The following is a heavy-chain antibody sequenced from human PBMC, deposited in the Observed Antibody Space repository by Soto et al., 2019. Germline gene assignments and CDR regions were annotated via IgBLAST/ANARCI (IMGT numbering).Heavy chain of an antibody. Sequence: ASVKVSCKASGGTFSSYAISWVRQAPGQGLEWMGGIIPIFGTANYAQKFQGRVTITADESTSTAYMGLSSLRSEDTAVYYCARSITMVRGVIQYYYYGMDVWGQGTTVTVSS. V-gene: IGHV1-69*13. D-gene: IGHD3-10*01. J-gene: IGHJ6*02. CDR2: IIPIFGTA. CDR3: ARSITMVRGVIQYYYYGMDV. CDR1: GGTFSSYA.